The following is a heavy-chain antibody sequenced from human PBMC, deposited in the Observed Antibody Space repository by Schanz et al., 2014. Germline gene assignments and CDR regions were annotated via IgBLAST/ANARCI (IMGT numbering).Heavy chain of an antibody. CDR3: AKYRGYYRVSGSYRELEY. CDR2: ILGLASTT. V-gene: IGHV3-23*01. D-gene: IGHD3-10*01. J-gene: IGHJ4*02. CDR1: GFTFSTSA. Sequence: EVQLLESGGGLVQPGGSLKLSCAASGFTFSTSAMSWVRQVPGKGLEWVSAILGLASTTYYADSVRGRFTISRDNAENTLFLQMNSLRAEDTAVYYCAKYRGYYRVSGSYRELEYWGQGTLVTVSS.